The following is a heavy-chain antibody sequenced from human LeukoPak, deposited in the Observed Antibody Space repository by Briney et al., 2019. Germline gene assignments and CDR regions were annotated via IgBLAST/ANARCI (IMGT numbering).Heavy chain of an antibody. CDR1: GGSISSSSYY. D-gene: IGHD6-6*01. J-gene: IGHJ6*02. V-gene: IGHV4-61*01. CDR3: ARDGSSGYYYGMDV. CDR2: IYYSGST. Sequence: SETLSLTCTVSGGSISSSSYYWSWIRQPPGKGLEWIGYIYYSGSTNYNPSLKSRVTISVDTSKNQFSLKLSSVTAADTAVYYCARDGSSGYYYGMDVWGQGTAVTVSS.